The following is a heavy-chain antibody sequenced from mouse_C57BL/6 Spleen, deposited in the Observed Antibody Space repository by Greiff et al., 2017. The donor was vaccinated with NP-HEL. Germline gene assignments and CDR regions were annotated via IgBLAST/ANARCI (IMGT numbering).Heavy chain of an antibody. CDR3: ARDPYYGSSYWYFDV. J-gene: IGHJ1*03. V-gene: IGHV5-16*01. D-gene: IGHD1-1*01. Sequence: EVKVVESEGGLVQPGSSMKLSCTASGFTFSDYYMAWVRQVPEKGLEWVANINYDGSSTYYLDSLKSRFIISRDNAKNILYLQMSSLKSEDTATDYCARDPYYGSSYWYFDVWGTGTTVTVSS. CDR2: INYDGSST. CDR1: GFTFSDYY.